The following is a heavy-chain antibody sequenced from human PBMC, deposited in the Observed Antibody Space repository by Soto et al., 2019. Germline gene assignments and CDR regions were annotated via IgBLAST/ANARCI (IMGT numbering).Heavy chain of an antibody. CDR3: ARGLDYGDYETTTDTNPY. J-gene: IGHJ4*02. CDR2: ISAYNGNT. V-gene: IGHV1-18*01. D-gene: IGHD4-17*01. Sequence: ASVKVSCKASGYTFTSYGISWVRQAPGQGLEWMGWISAYNGNTNYAQKLQGRVTMTTDTSTSTAYMELRSLRSDDTAVYYCARGLDYGDYETTTDTNPYWGQGTLVTVSS. CDR1: GYTFTSYG.